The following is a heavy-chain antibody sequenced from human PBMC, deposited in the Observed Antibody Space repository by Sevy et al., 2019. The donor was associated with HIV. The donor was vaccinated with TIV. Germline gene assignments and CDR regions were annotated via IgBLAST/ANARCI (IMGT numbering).Heavy chain of an antibody. D-gene: IGHD6-13*01. CDR1: GFNFRTYG. J-gene: IGHJ4*02. CDR3: AKSPHSTNWDLDS. V-gene: IGHV3-33*03. CDR2: IWHDGSKG. Sequence: GGSLRLSCEVSGFNFRTYGMHWVRQAPGKGLEWVAVIWHDGSKGYYTDSVKGRFTISRDNFKNTVYLQMDRLKDEDTAMYYCAKSPHSTNWDLDSWGQGILVTVSS.